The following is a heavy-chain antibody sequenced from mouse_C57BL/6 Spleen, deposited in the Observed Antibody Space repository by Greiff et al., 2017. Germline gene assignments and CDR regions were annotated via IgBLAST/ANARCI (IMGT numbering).Heavy chain of an antibody. D-gene: IGHD1-1*01. CDR3: ARPYYGSSYPYFDV. Sequence: VQLKQPGAELVKPGASVKLSCKASGYTFTSYWMHWVKQRPGRGLEWIGRIAPNSGGTKYNEKFKSKATLTVDKPSSTAYMQLSSLTSEDSAVYYCARPYYGSSYPYFDVWGTGTTVTVSS. CDR1: GYTFTSYW. CDR2: IAPNSGGT. V-gene: IGHV1-72*01. J-gene: IGHJ1*03.